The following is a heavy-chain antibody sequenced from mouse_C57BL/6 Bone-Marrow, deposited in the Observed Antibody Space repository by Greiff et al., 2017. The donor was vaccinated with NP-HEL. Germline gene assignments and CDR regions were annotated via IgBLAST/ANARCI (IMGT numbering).Heavy chain of an antibody. CDR2: INSDGGST. CDR1: EYEFPSHD. D-gene: IGHD1-1*01. J-gene: IGHJ4*01. CDR3: AKKVYDYEAMDY. Sequence: EVHLVESGGGLVQPGESLKLSCESNEYEFPSHDMSWVRKTPEKRLELVAAINSDGGSTYYPDTMERRFIISRDNTKKTLYLQMSSLRSEDTALYYCAKKVYDYEAMDYWGQGTSVTVSS. V-gene: IGHV5-2*01.